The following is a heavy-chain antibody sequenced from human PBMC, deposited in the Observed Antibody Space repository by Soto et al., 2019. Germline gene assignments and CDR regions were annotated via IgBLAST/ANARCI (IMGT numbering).Heavy chain of an antibody. D-gene: IGHD5-12*01. CDR3: ARNWLNWLEP. J-gene: IGHJ5*02. CDR2: IYYSGST. Sequence: SETLSLTCTVSGGSISSGGYYWSWIRQHPGKGLEWIGYIYYSGSTYYNPSLKSRVTISVDTSKNQFSLKLSSVTAADTAVYYCARNWLNWLEPWGPGTLVTVSS. CDR1: GGSISSGGYY. V-gene: IGHV4-31*03.